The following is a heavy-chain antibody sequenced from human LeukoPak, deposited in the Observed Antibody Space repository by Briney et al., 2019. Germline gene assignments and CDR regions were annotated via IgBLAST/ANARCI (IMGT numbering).Heavy chain of an antibody. V-gene: IGHV4-38-2*02. CDR1: GYSISSGYY. J-gene: IGHJ4*02. D-gene: IGHD5-18*01. CDR2: IYHSGST. Sequence: SETLSLTCAVSGYSISSGYYWGWIRRPPGKGLEWIGSIYHSGSTYYNPSLKSRVTISVDTSKNQFSLKLSSVTAADTAVYYCARDEGYSYGVSYWGQGTLVTVSS. CDR3: ARDEGYSYGVSY.